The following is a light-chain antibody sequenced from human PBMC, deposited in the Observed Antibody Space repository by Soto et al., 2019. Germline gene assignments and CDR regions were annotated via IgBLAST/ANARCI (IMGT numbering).Light chain of an antibody. CDR2: GAS. J-gene: IGKJ2*01. CDR1: QSVSSSY. CDR3: QQYGSSPRAYT. V-gene: IGKV3-20*01. Sequence: EIVLTQSPGTLSLSPGERATLSCRASQSVSSSYLAWYQQKPGQAPRLLIYGASSRATGIPDRFSGSGSGRDFTLTISRLEPEDFAVYYCQQYGSSPRAYTFGQGTKLEIK.